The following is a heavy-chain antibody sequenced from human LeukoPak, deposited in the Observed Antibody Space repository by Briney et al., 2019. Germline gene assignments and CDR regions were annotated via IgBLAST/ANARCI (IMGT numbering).Heavy chain of an antibody. CDR2: ISGSGGST. V-gene: IGHV3-23*01. D-gene: IGHD1-7*01. Sequence: GGSLRLSCAASGFTFSSYWMGWVRQAPGKGLEWVSSISGSGGSTSYADSVKGRVTISRDNSKSTLFLQMNSLRVEDTAVYYCAREWTATIGYYGMDVWGQGTTVTVSS. CDR1: GFTFSSYW. CDR3: AREWTATIGYYGMDV. J-gene: IGHJ6*02.